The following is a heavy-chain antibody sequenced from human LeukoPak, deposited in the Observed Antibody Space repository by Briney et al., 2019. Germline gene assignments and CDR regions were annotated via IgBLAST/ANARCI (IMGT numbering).Heavy chain of an antibody. Sequence: PGGSLRLSCAASGFTFSSYEMSWVRQDPGKGLEWVSYISSSGSSIYYADSVKGRFTISRDNAKNSLYLQMNSLRAEDTAVYYCARGVNYYDSSGYYFSYWGQGTLVTVS. CDR1: GFTFSSYE. CDR2: ISSSGSSI. V-gene: IGHV3-48*03. J-gene: IGHJ4*02. D-gene: IGHD3-22*01. CDR3: ARGVNYYDSSGYYFSY.